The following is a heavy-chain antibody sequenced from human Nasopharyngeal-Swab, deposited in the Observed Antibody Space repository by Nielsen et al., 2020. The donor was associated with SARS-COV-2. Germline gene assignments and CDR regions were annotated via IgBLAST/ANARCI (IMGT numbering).Heavy chain of an antibody. D-gene: IGHD5-12*01. CDR3: ARVERGYSGYDAFGI. CDR2: IYSGGTT. J-gene: IGHJ3*02. V-gene: IGHV3-66*01. CDR1: GFTVSNSY. Sequence: GESLKISCAASGFTVSNSYMTWVRQAPGKGLEWVSVIYSGGTTYYADSVRGRFTISRDNSKNTLFLQMNNLRAEDTAVYYCARVERGYSGYDAFGIWGQGTMVTVSS.